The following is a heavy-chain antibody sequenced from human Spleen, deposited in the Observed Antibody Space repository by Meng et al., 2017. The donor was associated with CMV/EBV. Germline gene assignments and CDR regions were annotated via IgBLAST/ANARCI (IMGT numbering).Heavy chain of an antibody. CDR3: ARGVDSTGYYLGY. CDR2: ISSSGSTI. J-gene: IGHJ4*02. Sequence: GESLKISCAASGFTFSDYYMSWIRQAPGKGLEWVSYISSSGSTIYYADSVKGRFTISRDNAKNSLYLRMNSLRAGDTAVYYCARGVDSTGYYLGYWGQGTLVTVSS. D-gene: IGHD3-9*01. CDR1: GFTFSDYY. V-gene: IGHV3-11*04.